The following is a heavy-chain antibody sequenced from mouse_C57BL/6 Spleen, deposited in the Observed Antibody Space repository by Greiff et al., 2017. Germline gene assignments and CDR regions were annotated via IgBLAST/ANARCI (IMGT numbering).Heavy chain of an antibody. CDR1: GFTFSDYG. J-gene: IGHJ4*01. V-gene: IGHV5-17*01. CDR3: ARDCSYAMDY. CDR2: ISSGSSTI. Sequence: DVKLVESGGGLVKPGGSLKLSCAASGFTFSDYGMHWVRQAPEKGLEWVAYISSGSSTIYYADTVKGRFTISRDNAKNTLFLQMTSLRSEDTAMYYCARDCSYAMDYWGQGTSVTFSS.